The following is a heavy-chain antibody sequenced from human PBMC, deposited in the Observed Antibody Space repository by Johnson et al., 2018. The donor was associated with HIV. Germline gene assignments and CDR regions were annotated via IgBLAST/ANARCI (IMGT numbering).Heavy chain of an antibody. CDR3: AKDIRSGSGYYNDAFDI. CDR2: INVDGREK. V-gene: IGHV3-7*03. CDR1: GFTFSDFR. J-gene: IGHJ3*02. Sequence: VQLVESGGGLVQPGGSLRLSCTASGFTFSDFRMSWVRQAPGRGLEWVANINVDGREKYYVDSVEGRFTISRDNAKNSLFLQMNSLRAEDTALYYCAKDIRSGSGYYNDAFDIWGKGTMVTVSS. D-gene: IGHD3-3*01.